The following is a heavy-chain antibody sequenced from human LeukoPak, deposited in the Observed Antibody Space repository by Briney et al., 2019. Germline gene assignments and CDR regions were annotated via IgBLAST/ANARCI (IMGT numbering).Heavy chain of an antibody. V-gene: IGHV4-30-2*01. J-gene: IGHJ4*02. CDR1: GGSMSSGGYS. Sequence: KASQTLSLTCAVSGGSMSSGGYSWSWIRQPPGKGLEWVGYIYHSGSAYYNPSLKSRVTISVDRSKNQFSLKLSSVTAADTAVYYCARGSVVTPDLFDYWGQGTLVTVSS. CDR2: IYHSGSA. CDR3: ARGSVVTPDLFDY. D-gene: IGHD2-21*02.